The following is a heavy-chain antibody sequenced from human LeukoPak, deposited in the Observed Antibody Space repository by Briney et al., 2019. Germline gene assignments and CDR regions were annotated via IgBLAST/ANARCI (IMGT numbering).Heavy chain of an antibody. J-gene: IGHJ4*02. V-gene: IGHV3-30*01. CDR3: ASLTHHCSSTSCYHY. CDR2: ISYDGSNK. D-gene: IGHD2-2*01. CDR1: GFTFSSYA. Sequence: GGSLRLSCAASGFTFSSYAMHWVRQAPSKGLEWVAVISYDGSNKYYADSVKGRFTISRDNSKNTLYLQMNSLRAEDTAVYYCASLTHHCSSTSCYHYWGQGTLVTVSS.